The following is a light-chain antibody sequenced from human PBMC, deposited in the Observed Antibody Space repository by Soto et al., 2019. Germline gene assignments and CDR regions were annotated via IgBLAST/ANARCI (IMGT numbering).Light chain of an antibody. J-gene: IGKJ4*01. Sequence: EVVLTQSPATLSLSPGEKATLSCRASQDINTYLGWYQQKPGQPPRLLLYDASNRASGIPARFSGSGSGTDFTLTIDTLESEDFAIYYCQHRYNWPLTFGAGTQVEIK. CDR1: QDINTY. CDR2: DAS. V-gene: IGKV3-11*01. CDR3: QHRYNWPLT.